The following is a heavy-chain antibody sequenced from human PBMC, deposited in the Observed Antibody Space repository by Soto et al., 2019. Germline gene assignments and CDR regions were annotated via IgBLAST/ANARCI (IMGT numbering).Heavy chain of an antibody. Sequence: QVQLQESGPGLVKPSETLSLTCTVSGGSVSSGSYYWSWIRQPPGKGLEWIGYIYYSGSTNYNPSHKSRVTISVDTSKNQFSLKLSSVTAADTAVYYCARISGYSYGLPPYFDYWGQGTLVTVSS. J-gene: IGHJ4*02. CDR2: IYYSGST. CDR1: GGSVSSGSYY. V-gene: IGHV4-61*01. D-gene: IGHD5-18*01. CDR3: ARISGYSYGLPPYFDY.